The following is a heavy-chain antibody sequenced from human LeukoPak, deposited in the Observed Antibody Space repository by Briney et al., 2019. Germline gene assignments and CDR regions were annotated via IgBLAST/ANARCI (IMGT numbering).Heavy chain of an antibody. CDR3: ARLYCSGGSCYYLDY. J-gene: IGHJ4*02. D-gene: IGHD2-15*01. CDR1: GGSISSYY. V-gene: IGHV4-59*01. CDR2: IYFSGST. Sequence: SETLSLTYTVSGGSISSYYWSWIRQPPGKGLEWIGYIYFSGSTNYNPSLKSRLTISVDTSKNQFSLRLSSVTAADTAVYYCARLYCSGGSCYYLDYWGQGTLVTVSS.